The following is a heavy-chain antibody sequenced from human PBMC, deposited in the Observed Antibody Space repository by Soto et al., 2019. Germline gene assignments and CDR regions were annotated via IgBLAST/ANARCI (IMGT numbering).Heavy chain of an antibody. J-gene: IGHJ4*02. CDR2: LSGSGIGK. Sequence: GGSLSLSCAASGFSVTSYAMSWLRKAPGKGLEWVSVLSGSGIGKEYADSVKGRFTISRDNSRNTLYLQMTGLRVEDTAVYYCAKDRYCSATSCQDFGSWGQGTLVTVS. CDR1: GFSVTSYA. CDR3: AKDRYCSATSCQDFGS. V-gene: IGHV3-23*01. D-gene: IGHD2-2*01.